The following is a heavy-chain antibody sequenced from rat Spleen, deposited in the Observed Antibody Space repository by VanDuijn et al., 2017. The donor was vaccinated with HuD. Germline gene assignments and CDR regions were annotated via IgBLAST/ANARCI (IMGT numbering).Heavy chain of an antibody. CDR2: IQNGGST. V-gene: IGHV2-27*01. CDR3: ARSYYDGTYYYDVMDA. J-gene: IGHJ4*01. D-gene: IGHD1-12*02. Sequence: QVQLKESGPGLVQPSQTLSLTCTVSGFSLTSYHVHWVRQPPGKGLEWMGRIQNGGSTDYNSALKSRLSISRDTSKSQVFLKMNSLQTEDTAMYFCARSYYDGTYYYDVMDAWGQGASVTVSS. CDR1: GFSLTSYH.